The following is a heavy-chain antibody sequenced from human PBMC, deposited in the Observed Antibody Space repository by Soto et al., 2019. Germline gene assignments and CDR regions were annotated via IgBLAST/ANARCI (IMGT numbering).Heavy chain of an antibody. CDR1: GGSFSGYY. V-gene: IGHV4-34*01. D-gene: IGHD6-13*01. J-gene: IGHJ5*02. CDR3: ARGVHPLSSTFDP. CDR2: INHSGST. Sequence: SETLSLTCAVYGGSFSGYYWSWIRQPPGKGLEWIGEINHSGSTNYNPSLKSRVTISVDTSKNQFSLKLSSVTAADTAVYYCARGVHPLSSTFDPWGQGTLVTVSS.